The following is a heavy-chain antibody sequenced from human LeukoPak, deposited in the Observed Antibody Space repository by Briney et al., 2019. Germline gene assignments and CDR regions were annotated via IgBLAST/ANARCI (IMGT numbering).Heavy chain of an antibody. CDR1: GGSISSSSYY. CDR2: IYYSGST. Sequence: SETLSLTCTVSGGSISSSSYYWGWIRQPPGKGLEWIGSIYYSGSTYYNPSLKSRVTISVDTSKNQFSLKLSSVTAADTAVYYCAREVGLVGATDYWGQGTLVTVSS. V-gene: IGHV4-39*02. CDR3: AREVGLVGATDY. J-gene: IGHJ4*02. D-gene: IGHD1-26*01.